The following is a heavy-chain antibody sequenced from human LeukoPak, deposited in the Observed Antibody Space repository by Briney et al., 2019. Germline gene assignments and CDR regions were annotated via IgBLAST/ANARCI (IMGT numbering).Heavy chain of an antibody. CDR1: GFRFSRHW. CDR3: MAESSSPWEGY. J-gene: IGHJ4*02. D-gene: IGHD6-6*01. V-gene: IGHV3-7*01. Sequence: GGSLRLSCADSGFRFSRHWMDWVRQAPGKGLEWVANINEDGSMKNYVDSVRGRFTVSRDNAKNSLYLQMNSLRGEDTAVYYCMAESSSPWEGYWGQGALVTVSS. CDR2: INEDGSMK.